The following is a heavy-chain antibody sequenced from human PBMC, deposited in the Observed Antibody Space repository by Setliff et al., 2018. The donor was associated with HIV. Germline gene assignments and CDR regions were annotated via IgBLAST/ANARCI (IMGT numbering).Heavy chain of an antibody. CDR2: IKSKDDGGTR. V-gene: IGHV3-15*01. Sequence: PGGSLRLSCAASGMTFSDAWMTWVRQAPGKGPEWVGRIKSKDDGGTREYAAPVKGRFTISRDDSKNTLYLQMNSLKIEDTAVYYCTTGTRLVDWGQGALVTVSS. CDR1: GMTFSDAW. CDR3: TTGTRLVD. J-gene: IGHJ4*02. D-gene: IGHD2-21*01.